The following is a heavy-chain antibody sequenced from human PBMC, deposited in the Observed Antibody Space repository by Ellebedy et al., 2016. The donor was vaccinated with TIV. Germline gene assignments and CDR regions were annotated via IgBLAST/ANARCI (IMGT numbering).Heavy chain of an antibody. CDR3: ARHRMVRGVIYYFDY. CDR2: IYYSGST. Sequence: MPSETLSLTCTVSGGPISSSSYYWGWIRQPPGKGLEWIGSIYYSGSTYYNPSLKSRVTISVDTSKNQFSLKLSSVTAADTAVYYCARHRMVRGVIYYFDYWGQGTLVTVSS. CDR1: GGPISSSSYY. D-gene: IGHD3-10*01. J-gene: IGHJ4*02. V-gene: IGHV4-39*01.